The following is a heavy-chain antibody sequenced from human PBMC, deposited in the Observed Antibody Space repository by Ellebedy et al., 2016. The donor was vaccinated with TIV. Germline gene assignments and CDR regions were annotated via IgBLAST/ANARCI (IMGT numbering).Heavy chain of an antibody. CDR2: INQDETKK. V-gene: IGHV3-7*03. CDR1: GFTFRSYW. D-gene: IGHD2-21*02. CDR3: ARFVVVTATKWYFDL. J-gene: IGHJ2*01. Sequence: GGSLRLXXAASGFTFRSYWMTWVRQAPGKGLEWVASINQDETKKFYVDSMKGRLTISRDNANNSLHLQMDSLRADDTAVYYCARFVVVTATKWYFDLWGRGALVTVSS.